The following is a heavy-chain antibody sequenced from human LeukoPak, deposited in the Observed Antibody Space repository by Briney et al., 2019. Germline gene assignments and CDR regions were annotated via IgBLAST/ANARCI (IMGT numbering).Heavy chain of an antibody. CDR2: IKEDSSDK. J-gene: IGHJ5*01. CDR1: GFTFNKWW. Sequence: GRPLRHSCAASGFTFNKWWMNWVRQAQGKGLKRLHNIKEDSSDKSYVDSMKGRFTISRDNAKNSLYLQMNSLSAEDTAVYYCARESGRFRFDSWGQGTLVTVSS. V-gene: IGHV3-7*01. CDR3: ARESGRFRFDS. D-gene: IGHD3-3*01.